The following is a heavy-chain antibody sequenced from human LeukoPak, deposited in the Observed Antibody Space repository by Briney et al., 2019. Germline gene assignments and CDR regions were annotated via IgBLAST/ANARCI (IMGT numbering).Heavy chain of an antibody. CDR2: ISSSSSTI. V-gene: IGHV3-48*01. CDR3: ARDPGGHCDGHSCWGSRIDP. J-gene: IGHJ5*02. D-gene: IGHD2-15*01. Sequence: GGSLRLSCAASEFTFRSYSMNWVRQAPGKGLEWVSYISSSSSTIYYADSVKGRFTISRDNAKNSLYLQMNSLRAEDTAVYYCARDPGGHCDGHSCWGSRIDPWGQGTLVTVSS. CDR1: EFTFRSYS.